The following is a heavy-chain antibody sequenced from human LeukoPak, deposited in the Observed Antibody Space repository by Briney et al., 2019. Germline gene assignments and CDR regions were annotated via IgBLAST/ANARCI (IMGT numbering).Heavy chain of an antibody. CDR1: GFSFSSYG. Sequence: GRSLRVSCAASGFSFSSYGMHWVRQAPGKGLEWVAVIWNDASNKYYADSVRGRFTISRDNSKNTLHLQMNSLRAEDTAVYYCARDQGCSSTSCYSLFFHYWGQGTLVTVSS. D-gene: IGHD2-2*01. CDR3: ARDQGCSSTSCYSLFFHY. CDR2: IWNDASNK. J-gene: IGHJ4*02. V-gene: IGHV3-33*01.